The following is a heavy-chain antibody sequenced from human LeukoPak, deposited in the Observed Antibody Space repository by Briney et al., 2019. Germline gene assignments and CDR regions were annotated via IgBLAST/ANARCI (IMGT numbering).Heavy chain of an antibody. CDR3: AHARFGGYYGMDV. Sequence: GGSLRLSCAASGFTFSSYAMSWVRQAPGKGLEWVSAISGSGGSTYYADSVEGRFTISRDNSKNTLYLQMNSLRAEDTAVYYCAHARFGGYYGMDVWGQGTTVTVSS. CDR2: ISGSGGST. D-gene: IGHD3-10*02. J-gene: IGHJ6*02. V-gene: IGHV3-23*01. CDR1: GFTFSSYA.